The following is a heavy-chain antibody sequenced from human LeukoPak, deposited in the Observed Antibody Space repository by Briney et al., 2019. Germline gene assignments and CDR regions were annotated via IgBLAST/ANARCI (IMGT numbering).Heavy chain of an antibody. J-gene: IGHJ5*02. Sequence: SETLSLTCTVSGGSISSYYWSWLRQPPGKGLEWIGYIYYSGSTNYNPSLKGRVTISVDTSKNQFSLKLSSVTAADTAVYYCARLEGYHNWFDPWGQRTLVTASS. CDR2: IYYSGST. D-gene: IGHD6-13*01. CDR3: ARLEGYHNWFDP. CDR1: GGSISSYY. V-gene: IGHV4-59*01.